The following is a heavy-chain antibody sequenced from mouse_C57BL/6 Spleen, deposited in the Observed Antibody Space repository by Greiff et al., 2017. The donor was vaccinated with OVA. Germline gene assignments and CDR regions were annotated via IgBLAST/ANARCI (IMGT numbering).Heavy chain of an antibody. Sequence: VQLQQSGAELVKPGASVKISCKASGYAFSSYWMNWVKQRPGQGLEWIGQIYPGGGDTNYNGKFKGKATLTADKSSSTAYMQLSSLTSEDSAVYFCAREETGSFDYWGQGTTLTVSS. D-gene: IGHD4-1*01. CDR3: AREETGSFDY. CDR2: IYPGGGDT. CDR1: GYAFSSYW. J-gene: IGHJ2*01. V-gene: IGHV1-80*01.